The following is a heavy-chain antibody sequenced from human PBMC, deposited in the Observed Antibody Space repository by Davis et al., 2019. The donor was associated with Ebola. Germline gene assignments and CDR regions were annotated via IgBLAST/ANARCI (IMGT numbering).Heavy chain of an antibody. CDR2: ISYDGSNK. Sequence: PGGSQRLSCAASGFTFSSYGMHWVRQAPGKGLEWVAVISYDGSNKYYADSVKGRFTISRDNSKNTLYLQMNSLRAEDTAVYYCAKDGVDTAMANNWFDPWGQGTLVTVSS. J-gene: IGHJ5*02. D-gene: IGHD5-18*01. V-gene: IGHV3-30*18. CDR1: GFTFSSYG. CDR3: AKDGVDTAMANNWFDP.